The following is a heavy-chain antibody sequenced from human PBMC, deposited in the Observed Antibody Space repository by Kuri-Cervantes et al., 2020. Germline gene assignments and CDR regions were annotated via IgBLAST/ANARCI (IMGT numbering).Heavy chain of an antibody. J-gene: IGHJ4*02. CDR3: ARVVESYGDYGLGFDY. CDR2: IYYSGST. CDR1: GGSISSGGYY. Sequence: SETLSLTCTVSGGSISSGGYYWSWIRQHPGKGLEWIGYIYYSGSTYYNPSLKSRVTISVDTSKNQFSLKLSSVTAADTAVYYCARVVESYGDYGLGFDYWGQGTLVTVSS. D-gene: IGHD4-17*01. V-gene: IGHV4-31*03.